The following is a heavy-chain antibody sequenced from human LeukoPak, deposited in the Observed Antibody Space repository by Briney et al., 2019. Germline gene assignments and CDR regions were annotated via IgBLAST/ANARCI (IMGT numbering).Heavy chain of an antibody. CDR3: ARLNGWYFDY. CDR2: INHSGST. V-gene: IGHV4-34*01. D-gene: IGHD6-19*01. J-gene: IGHJ4*02. CDR1: GRSFSGYY. Sequence: SETLSLTCAVYGRSFSGYYWSWIRQPPGKGLEWIGEINHSGSTNYNPSLKSRVTISVDTSKNQFSLKLSSVTAADTAVYYCARLNGWYFDYWGQGTLVTVSS.